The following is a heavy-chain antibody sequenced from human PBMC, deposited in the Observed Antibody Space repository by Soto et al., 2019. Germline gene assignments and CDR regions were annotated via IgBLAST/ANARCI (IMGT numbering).Heavy chain of an antibody. Sequence: EVLLVESGGGLVQPGGSLRLSCVASGFTFSTYGFTWVRQVPGKGLEWVSLSGGRGDVEYAETATGRFTISSDTHKNTVLLDRNGLRVDATVVYFCGECKGRLAIKGYYGMAVWGQGTTVPVS. J-gene: IGHJ6*02. CDR2: SGGRGDV. V-gene: IGHV3-23*04. D-gene: IGHD3-10*01. CDR3: GECKGRLAIKGYYGMAV. CDR1: GFTFSTYG.